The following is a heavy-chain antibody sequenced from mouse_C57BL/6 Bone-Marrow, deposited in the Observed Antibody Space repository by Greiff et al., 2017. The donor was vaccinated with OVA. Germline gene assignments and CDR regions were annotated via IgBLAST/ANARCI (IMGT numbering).Heavy chain of an antibody. V-gene: IGHV1-15*01. CDR3: TRLTTVVDY. D-gene: IGHD1-1*01. Sequence: VQLQQSGAELVRPGASVTLSCKASGYTFTDYEMHWVKQTPVHGLEWIGAIDPETGGTAYNQKFKGKATLTADKSSSTAYMELRSLTSEDSAVYYCTRLTTVVDYWGQGTTLTVSS. CDR1: GYTFTDYE. J-gene: IGHJ2*01. CDR2: IDPETGGT.